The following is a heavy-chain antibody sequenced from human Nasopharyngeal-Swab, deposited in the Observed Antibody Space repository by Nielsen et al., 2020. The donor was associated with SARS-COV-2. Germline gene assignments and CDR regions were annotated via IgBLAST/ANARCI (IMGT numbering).Heavy chain of an antibody. J-gene: IGHJ5*02. V-gene: IGHV3-7*01. CDR2: IKGDGSEK. Sequence: GESLKISCAASGFTFSSYWMSWVRQTPGKGLEWVATIKGDGSEKDYVDSVKGRFTISRDNAKNSLHLQMNSLRDEDTAVYYCAKDGAAAVGWFNWFDPWGQGTLVTVSS. D-gene: IGHD6-13*01. CDR1: GFTFSSYW. CDR3: AKDGAAAVGWFNWFDP.